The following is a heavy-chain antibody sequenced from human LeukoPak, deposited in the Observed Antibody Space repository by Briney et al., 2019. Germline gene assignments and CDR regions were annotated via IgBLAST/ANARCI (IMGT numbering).Heavy chain of an antibody. CDR1: GFTFDDYA. V-gene: IGHV3-43*02. CDR2: ISGDGGGT. J-gene: IGHJ3*02. CDR3: AKDTVRGVIINAFDI. D-gene: IGHD3-10*01. Sequence: GGSLRLSCAASGFTFDDYAMHWVRQAPGKGLEWVSLISGDGGGTYYADSVKGRFTISRDNSKNSLYQQMNSLRTEDTALYYCAKDTVRGVIINAFDIWGQGTMVTVSS.